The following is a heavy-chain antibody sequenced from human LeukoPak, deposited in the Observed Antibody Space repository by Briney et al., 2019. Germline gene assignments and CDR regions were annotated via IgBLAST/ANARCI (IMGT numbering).Heavy chain of an antibody. J-gene: IGHJ5*02. CDR3: ARVEGVNWDVKRFDP. D-gene: IGHD1-1*01. V-gene: IGHV4-34*01. CDR1: GGSFSGYY. CDR2: INHSGST. Sequence: SETLSLTCAVYGGSFSGYYWSWIRQPPGKGLEWIGEINHSGSTNYNPSLKSRVTIPGDTSKNQFSLKLSSVTAADTAVYSCARVEGVNWDVKRFDPWGQGTLVTVSS.